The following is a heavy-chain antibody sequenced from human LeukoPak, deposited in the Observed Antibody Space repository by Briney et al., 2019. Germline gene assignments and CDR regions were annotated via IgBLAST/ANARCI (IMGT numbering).Heavy chain of an antibody. CDR2: INHSGST. D-gene: IGHD3-22*01. J-gene: IGHJ4*02. CDR3: AIPLEYDSSGPQAGY. V-gene: IGHV4-34*01. CDR1: GGSFSGYY. Sequence: SETLSLTCAVYGGSFSGYYWSWIRQPPGKGLEWIGEINHSGSTNYNPSPKSRVTISVDTSKNQFSLKLSSVTAADTAVYYCAIPLEYDSSGPQAGYWGQGTLVTVSS.